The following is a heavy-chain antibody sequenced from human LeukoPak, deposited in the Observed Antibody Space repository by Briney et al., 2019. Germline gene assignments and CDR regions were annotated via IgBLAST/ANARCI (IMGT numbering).Heavy chain of an antibody. CDR2: IYYSGST. CDR3: ARDSDSSGYYYPGNWFDP. V-gene: IGHV4-59*11. J-gene: IGHJ5*02. CDR1: GGSISSHY. D-gene: IGHD3-22*01. Sequence: SETLSLTCTVSGGSISSHYWSWIRQPPGKGLEWIGYIYYSGSTNYNPSLKSRVTISVDTSKNQFSLKLSSVTAADTAVYYCARDSDSSGYYYPGNWFDPWGQGTLVTVSS.